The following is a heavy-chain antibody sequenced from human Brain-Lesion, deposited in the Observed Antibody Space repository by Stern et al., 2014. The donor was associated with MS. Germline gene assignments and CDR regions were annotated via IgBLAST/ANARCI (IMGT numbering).Heavy chain of an antibody. J-gene: IGHJ4*02. Sequence: QLQLQESGPGLVRPSQTLSLTCTVSGGSITSGRYYWTWIRQTAGKGLEWIGRIYTSGGTNYNTSFETPATISMDTSRNHFSLPLSSVTVADTAVYFCARADYFVSGTPFDYWGQGTLVAV. CDR2: IYTSGGT. V-gene: IGHV4-61*02. CDR1: GGSITSGRYY. D-gene: IGHD3-10*01. CDR3: ARADYFVSGTPFDY.